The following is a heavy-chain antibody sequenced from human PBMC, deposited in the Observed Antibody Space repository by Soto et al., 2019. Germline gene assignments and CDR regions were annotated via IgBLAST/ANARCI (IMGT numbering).Heavy chain of an antibody. CDR3: ARDAPIFGDYYYLDV. J-gene: IGHJ6*03. CDR1: GASISSYY. CDR2: IYYSGST. V-gene: IGHV4-59*01. Sequence: SETLSLTCTVSGASISSYYWSWIRQPPGKGLEWIGYIYYSGSTSYTPSLKSRVTISVDTSKNQFSLKLSSVTAADAAVYYCARDAPIFGDYYYLDVWGKGTTVTVSS. D-gene: IGHD3-3*01.